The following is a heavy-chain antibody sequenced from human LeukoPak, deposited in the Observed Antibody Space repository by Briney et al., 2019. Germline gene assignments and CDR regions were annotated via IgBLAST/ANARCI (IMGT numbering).Heavy chain of an antibody. Sequence: SGATLWKPTPNPTLSCTFSGFSLSTSGLRVGWLRQPPGNALEWLALIYWNDDKRYSPSLKSRLAITKDTSKNQVVLTMTNMDPVDTATYYCAHGRGSSSENWGQGTLVTVSS. CDR3: AHGRGSSSEN. J-gene: IGHJ4*02. CDR1: GFSLSTSGLR. V-gene: IGHV2-5*01. CDR2: IYWNDDK. D-gene: IGHD6-6*01.